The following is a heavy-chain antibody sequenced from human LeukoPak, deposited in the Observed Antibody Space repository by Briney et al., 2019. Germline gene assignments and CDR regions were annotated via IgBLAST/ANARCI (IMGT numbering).Heavy chain of an antibody. V-gene: IGHV1-58*01. CDR1: GFTFTTSA. D-gene: IGHD3-10*01. Sequence: SVKVSCKASGFTFTTSAVQWVRQARGQRLEWIGWIVVGSANTNYAQKFQERVTITRDMSTRTAYMELSSLRSEDTAVYYCAAAPNYYGSGSYSFGNWGQGTLVTVSS. CDR2: IVVGSANT. CDR3: AAAPNYYGSGSYSFGN. J-gene: IGHJ4*02.